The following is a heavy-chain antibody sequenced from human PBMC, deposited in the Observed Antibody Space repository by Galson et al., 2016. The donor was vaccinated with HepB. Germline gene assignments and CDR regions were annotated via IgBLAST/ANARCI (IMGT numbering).Heavy chain of an antibody. CDR1: GGSITSANW. J-gene: IGHJ4*02. V-gene: IGHV4-4*02. CDR2: IFIGRNT. D-gene: IGHD6-13*01. Sequence: SETLSLTCVVSGGSITSANWWSWVRQPPGEGLEWIGEIFIGRNTHSNPSLDSRVTMSVDKSNNQFSLKLSYVTAADTAVYYCARHLPTPGTRGFDYWGQGTLVTVSS. CDR3: ARHLPTPGTRGFDY.